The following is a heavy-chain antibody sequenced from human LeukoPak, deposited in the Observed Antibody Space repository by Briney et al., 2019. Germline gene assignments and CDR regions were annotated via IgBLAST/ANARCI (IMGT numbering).Heavy chain of an antibody. J-gene: IGHJ4*02. V-gene: IGHV3-23*01. CDR1: GFTFYSYA. D-gene: IGHD6-13*01. CDR3: ARDRAGVLDY. CDR2: ISGSVVNT. Sequence: PGGSLRLSCAPSGFTFYSYAMSWVRQAPGKGLEWVSAISGSVVNTYYADSVKGRFTISRDNSKNTLYLQMNSLRAEDMAVYYCARDRAGVLDYWGQGTLVTVSS.